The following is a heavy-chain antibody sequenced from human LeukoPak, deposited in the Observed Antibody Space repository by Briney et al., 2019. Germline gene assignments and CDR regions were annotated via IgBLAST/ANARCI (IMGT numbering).Heavy chain of an antibody. CDR3: ARDLDIRGYSYGSPDY. J-gene: IGHJ4*02. D-gene: IGHD5-18*01. CDR2: IIPIFGTA. Sequence: SVKVSCKASGGTFSSYAIGWVRQAPGQGLEWMGRIIPIFGTANYAQKFQGRVTITTDESTSTAYMELSSLRSEDTAVYYCARDLDIRGYSYGSPDYWGQGTLVTVSS. V-gene: IGHV1-69*05. CDR1: GGTFSSYA.